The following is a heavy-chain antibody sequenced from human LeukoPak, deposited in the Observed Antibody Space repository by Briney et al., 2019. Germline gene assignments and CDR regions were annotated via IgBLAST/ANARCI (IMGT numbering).Heavy chain of an antibody. CDR2: ISWDGGST. J-gene: IGHJ4*02. D-gene: IGHD3-10*01. V-gene: IGHV3-43*01. CDR1: EFTFDDYT. Sequence: GGSLRLSCAASEFTFDDYTMHWVRQAPGKGLEWVSLISWDGGSTYYADSVKGRFTISRDNSKNSLYLQMNSLRTEDTALYYCAKDAGGSGTTSFEYWGQGTLVTVSS. CDR3: AKDAGGSGTTSFEY.